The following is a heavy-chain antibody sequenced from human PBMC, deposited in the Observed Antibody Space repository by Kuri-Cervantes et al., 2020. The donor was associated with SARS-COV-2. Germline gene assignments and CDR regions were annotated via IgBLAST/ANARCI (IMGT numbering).Heavy chain of an antibody. J-gene: IGHJ4*02. Sequence: SVKVSCKHSGCTFSSYAISWVRQAPGQGLEWMGGIIPILGIANYAQKFQGRGTITADKSTSTAYMELSSLSSEDTAIYYCARGFLTTGDHYFDYWGQGTLVTVSS. V-gene: IGHV1-69*10. CDR3: ARGFLTTGDHYFDY. CDR2: IIPILGIA. D-gene: IGHD7-27*01. CDR1: GCTFSSYA.